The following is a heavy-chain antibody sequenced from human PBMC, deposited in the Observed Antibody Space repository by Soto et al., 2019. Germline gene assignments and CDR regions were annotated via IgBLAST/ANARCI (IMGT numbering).Heavy chain of an antibody. CDR3: ARGDGRGSSGFYYYYGMDV. CDR1: GYIFSNYY. J-gene: IGHJ6*02. D-gene: IGHD6-25*01. Sequence: QVQLVQSGAEVKKPGASVKVSCKASGYIFSNYYMHWVRQAPRQGLEWVGIINPSGGTTSYAQKSQGSVTLTSDTSTSTFYMELSSLRSEDTAVYYCARGDGRGSSGFYYYYGMDVWGQGTTVTVSS. CDR2: INPSGGTT. V-gene: IGHV1-46*01.